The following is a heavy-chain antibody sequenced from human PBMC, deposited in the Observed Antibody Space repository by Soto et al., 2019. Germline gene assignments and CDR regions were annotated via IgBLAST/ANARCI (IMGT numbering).Heavy chain of an antibody. J-gene: IGHJ6*02. CDR3: ARDPVRDYLYYYYGMDV. Sequence: VGSLRLSCAASGFTFSSYTMNWVRQAPGRGLEWVSSIGTSSSYIYYADSVKGRFTIARDNAKNSLFLQMNSLRADDTAVYYGARDPVRDYLYYYYGMDVWGQGTTVTVSS. V-gene: IGHV3-21*01. CDR2: IGTSSSYI. D-gene: IGHD4-17*01. CDR1: GFTFSSYT.